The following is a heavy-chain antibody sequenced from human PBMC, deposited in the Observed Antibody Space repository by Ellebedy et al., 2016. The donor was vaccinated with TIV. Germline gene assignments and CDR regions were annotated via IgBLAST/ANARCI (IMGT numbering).Heavy chain of an antibody. CDR2: IGAYNGNT. Sequence: AASVKVSCKASGYSLTSNGISWVRQAPGQGLEWMGWIGAYNGNTNYAQKFQGRVTMTTDTSTSTVYMDLRSLRSDDTALYYCARIGGGVSGTSFDVWGQGTIVTVSS. D-gene: IGHD3-16*01. CDR1: GYSLTSNG. CDR3: ARIGGGVSGTSFDV. J-gene: IGHJ3*01. V-gene: IGHV1-18*01.